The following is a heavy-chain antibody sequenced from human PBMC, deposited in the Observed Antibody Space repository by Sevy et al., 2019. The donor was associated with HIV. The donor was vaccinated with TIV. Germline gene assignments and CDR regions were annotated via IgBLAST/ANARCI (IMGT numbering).Heavy chain of an antibody. J-gene: IGHJ4*02. V-gene: IGHV3-7*01. CDR1: GFSLSNYW. Sequence: GGSLRLSCVASGFSLSNYWMTWVRQAPGKGLEWVANINQDGHEKYYVDSVKGRFTISRDGATLFLQMNSLRAEDTAVYYCARDVRGEGIRPGDLDYWGQGTLVTVSS. D-gene: IGHD3-10*02. CDR3: ARDVRGEGIRPGDLDY. CDR2: INQDGHEK.